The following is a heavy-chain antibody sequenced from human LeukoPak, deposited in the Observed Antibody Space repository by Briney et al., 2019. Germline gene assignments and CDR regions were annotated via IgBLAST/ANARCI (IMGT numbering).Heavy chain of an antibody. V-gene: IGHV4-4*07. CDR3: ARDVREGAIFGVDNNWFDP. J-gene: IGHJ5*02. CDR2: IYTSGST. D-gene: IGHD3-3*01. CDR1: GGSISSYY. Sequence: SETLSLTCTVSGGSISSYYWSWIRQPAGKGLEWIGRIYTSGSTNYNPSLKSRVTMSVDTSKNHFSLKLSSVTAADTAVYYCARDVREGAIFGVDNNWFDPWGQGTLVTVSS.